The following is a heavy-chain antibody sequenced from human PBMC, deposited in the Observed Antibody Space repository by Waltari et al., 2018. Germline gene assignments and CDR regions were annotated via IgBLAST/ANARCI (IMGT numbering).Heavy chain of an antibody. CDR3: ARHAVLYFAIDY. Sequence: QLQLQESGPGLVKPSETLSLTCTVSGGSISSSSYYWGWIRQPPGKGLEWIGSIYYSGSTYYNPSLKSRVTISVDTSKNQFSLKLSSVTAADTAVYYCARHAVLYFAIDYWGQGTLVTVSS. J-gene: IGHJ4*02. V-gene: IGHV4-39*01. CDR2: IYYSGST. CDR1: GGSISSSSYY. D-gene: IGHD2-8*01.